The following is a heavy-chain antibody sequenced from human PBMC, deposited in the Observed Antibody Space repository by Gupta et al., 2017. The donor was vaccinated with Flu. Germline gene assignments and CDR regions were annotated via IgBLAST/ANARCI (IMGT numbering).Heavy chain of an antibody. CDR3: ARHDPDFLTGYSWYFDL. CDR2: IHYRGST. Sequence: IHYRGSTYYTQSLRSRVTISVDTSKNQFSLKLSSVTAADTAVYYCARHDPDFLTGYSWYFDLWGRGTLVTVSS. J-gene: IGHJ2*01. D-gene: IGHD3-9*01. V-gene: IGHV4-39*01.